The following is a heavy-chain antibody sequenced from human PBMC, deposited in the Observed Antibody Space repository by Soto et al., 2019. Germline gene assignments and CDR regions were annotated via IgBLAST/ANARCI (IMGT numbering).Heavy chain of an antibody. Sequence: SVKVSCKASGGTFSSYAMSWLRQAPAQKLEWMRGIIPMSGTANYAQQCQGRVTITADESTSTAYMELSSLRSEDTAVYYCDRSFDWLLFVGGPQPPGEAFEIWGQGTMVTVSS. CDR1: GGTFSSYA. V-gene: IGHV1-69*13. CDR2: IIPMSGTA. D-gene: IGHD3-9*01. CDR3: DRSFDWLLFVGGPQPPGEAFEI. J-gene: IGHJ3*02.